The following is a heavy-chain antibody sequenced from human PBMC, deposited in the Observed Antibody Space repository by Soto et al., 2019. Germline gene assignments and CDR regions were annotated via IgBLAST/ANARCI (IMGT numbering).Heavy chain of an antibody. V-gene: IGHV4-39*01. CDR2: IYYSGST. Sequence: QLQLQESVPGLMKPSETLSLICTVSGGSISSSSHYWGWIRQPPGKGLEWIGSIYYSGSTYYNPSLKSRVTISVDTSKTQFSLKLSSVTAADTAVFDCASHSYYYERSGYYWQWGQGTMVTVSA. J-gene: IGHJ3*01. D-gene: IGHD3-22*01. CDR1: GGSISSSSHY. CDR3: ASHSYYYERSGYYWQ.